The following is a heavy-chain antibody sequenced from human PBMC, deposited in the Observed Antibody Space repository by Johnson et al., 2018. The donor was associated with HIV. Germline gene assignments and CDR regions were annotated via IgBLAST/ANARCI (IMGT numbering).Heavy chain of an antibody. J-gene: IGHJ3*02. CDR2: INWNGGSA. Sequence: VQLVESGGGVVQPGRSLRLSCAASGFTFDDYGMSWVRQAPGKGLEWVSGINWNGGSAGYADSVKGRFTISRDNAKNSLYLQMSSLGAEDTALYYCARDGPWAAEPAGLGAFDIWGQGTMVTVSS. D-gene: IGHD6-13*01. CDR1: GFTFDDYG. CDR3: ARDGPWAAEPAGLGAFDI. V-gene: IGHV3-20*04.